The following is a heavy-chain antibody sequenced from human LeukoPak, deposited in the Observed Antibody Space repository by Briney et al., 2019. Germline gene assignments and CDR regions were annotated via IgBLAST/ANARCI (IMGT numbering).Heavy chain of an antibody. V-gene: IGHV4-4*07. CDR1: GGSISSYY. D-gene: IGHD1-26*01. CDR2: IYTSGNT. CDR3: ARRSGSFYSLDY. Sequence: PSETLSLTCTVSGGSISSYYWSWIRQPAGKGLEWIGRIYTSGNTFYNPSLKSRVTISVDTSKNQFSVKVRSVTAADTAVYYCARRSGSFYSLDYWGQGTLVTVSS. J-gene: IGHJ4*02.